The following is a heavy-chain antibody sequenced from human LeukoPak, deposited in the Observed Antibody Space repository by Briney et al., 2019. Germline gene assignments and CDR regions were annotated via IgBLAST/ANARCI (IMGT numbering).Heavy chain of an antibody. J-gene: IGHJ3*02. CDR3: ARRRVLTGSSRGDAFDI. D-gene: IGHD3-9*01. V-gene: IGHV1-18*04. CDR2: ISAYNGNT. CDR1: GYTFTGYY. Sequence: ASVKVSCKASGYTFTGYYMHWVRQAPGQGLEWMGWISAYNGNTNYAQKLQGRVTMTTDTSTSTAYMELRSLRSDDTAVYYCARRRVLTGSSRGDAFDIWGQGTVVTVSS.